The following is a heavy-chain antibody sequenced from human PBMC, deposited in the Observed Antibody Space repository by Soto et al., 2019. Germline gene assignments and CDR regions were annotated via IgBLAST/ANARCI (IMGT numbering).Heavy chain of an antibody. Sequence: QVQLVQSGADVKKPGSSVRVSCKTSGGPFGNSAISWVRQAPAQRLEWIGEIIPVFDKANYAQNFQGRLTITADDSTATVFMQLSSLRSEDTAVYFCARLRRDWGDAFDLWGQWTLVTVSS. J-gene: IGHJ3*01. CDR2: IIPVFDKA. CDR3: ARLRRDWGDAFDL. CDR1: GGPFGNSA. V-gene: IGHV1-69*01. D-gene: IGHD3-16*01.